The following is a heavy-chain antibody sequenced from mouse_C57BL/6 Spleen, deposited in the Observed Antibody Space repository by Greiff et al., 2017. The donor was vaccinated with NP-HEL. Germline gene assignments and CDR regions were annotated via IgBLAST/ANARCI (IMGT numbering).Heavy chain of an antibody. CDR2: ISGGGGNT. CDR1: GFTFSSYT. D-gene: IGHD2-10*01. V-gene: IGHV5-9*01. Sequence: EVQLVESGGGLVKPGGSLKLSCAASGFTFSSYTMSWVRQTPEKRLEWVATISGGGGNTYYPDSVKGRFTISRDNAKNTLYLQMSSLRSEDTALYYCARSYYASYGGYFDYWGQGTTLTVSS. J-gene: IGHJ2*01. CDR3: ARSYYASYGGYFDY.